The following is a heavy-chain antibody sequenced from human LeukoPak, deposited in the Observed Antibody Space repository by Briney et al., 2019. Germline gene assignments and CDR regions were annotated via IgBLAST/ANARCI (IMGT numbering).Heavy chain of an antibody. J-gene: IGHJ4*02. CDR2: IIPIFGTA. CDR3: ARDQHYDFWSGYSVD. D-gene: IGHD3-3*01. V-gene: IGHV1-69*05. Sequence: ASVKVSCKASGGSFSSYAISWVRQAPGQGLEWMGGIIPIFGTANYAQKFQGRVTITTDESTSTAYMELSSLRSEDTAVYYCARDQHYDFWSGYSVDWGQGTLVTVSS. CDR1: GGSFSSYA.